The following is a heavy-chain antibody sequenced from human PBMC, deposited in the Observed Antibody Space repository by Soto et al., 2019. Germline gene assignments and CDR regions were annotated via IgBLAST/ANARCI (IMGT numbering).Heavy chain of an antibody. V-gene: IGHV1-3*01. J-gene: IGHJ5*02. D-gene: IGHD2-2*03. CDR3: ARDGYCSSTSCYGWFDP. Sequence: ASVKVSCKASGYTFTSYAMHWVRQAPGQRLEWMGWINAGNGNTKYSQKFQGRVTSTRDTSASTAYMELSSLRSEDTAVYYCARDGYCSSTSCYGWFDPWGQGTLVTVSS. CDR1: GYTFTSYA. CDR2: INAGNGNT.